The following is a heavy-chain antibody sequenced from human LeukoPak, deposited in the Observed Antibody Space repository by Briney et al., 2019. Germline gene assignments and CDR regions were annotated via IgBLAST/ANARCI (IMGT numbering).Heavy chain of an antibody. CDR2: IRYDGSNK. J-gene: IGHJ3*02. Sequence: PGGSLRLSCAASGFTFSSYGMHWVRQAPGKGLEWVAFIRYDGSNKYYADSVKGRFTISRDDSKNTLYLQMNSLRAEDTAVYYCAKDYNLGWAFDIWGQGTMVTVSS. CDR3: AKDYNLGWAFDI. D-gene: IGHD5-24*01. V-gene: IGHV3-30*02. CDR1: GFTFSSYG.